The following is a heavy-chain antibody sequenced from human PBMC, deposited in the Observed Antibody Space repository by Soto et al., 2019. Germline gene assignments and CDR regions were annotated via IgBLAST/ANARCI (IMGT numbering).Heavy chain of an antibody. CDR2: ISAYNGNT. CDR3: ARQMRGGAARKRYYYYMAV. D-gene: IGHD6-6*01. J-gene: IGHJ6*03. V-gene: IGHV1-18*01. CDR1: GYTFTSYG. Sequence: ASVKVSCKASGYTFTSYGISWVRQAPGQGLEWMGRISAYNGNTNYAQKLQGRVTMTTDTSTSTAYMELRSLRSDDTAVYYCARQMRGGAARKRYYYYMAVWGKGTTVTVS.